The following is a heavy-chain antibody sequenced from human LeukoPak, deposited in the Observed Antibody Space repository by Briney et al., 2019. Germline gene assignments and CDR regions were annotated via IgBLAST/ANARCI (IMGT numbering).Heavy chain of an antibody. Sequence: ASVKVSCKASGYTFTNYALSWVRQAPGQGLEWMGWISAYNGNTNYAQKFQGRVTMTTDTSTSTAYLELRSLRSDDTAVYYCARDRVAGAFYFDYWGREPWSPSPQ. D-gene: IGHD6-19*01. CDR1: GYTFTNYA. CDR3: ARDRVAGAFYFDY. CDR2: ISAYNGNT. J-gene: IGHJ4*02. V-gene: IGHV1-18*04.